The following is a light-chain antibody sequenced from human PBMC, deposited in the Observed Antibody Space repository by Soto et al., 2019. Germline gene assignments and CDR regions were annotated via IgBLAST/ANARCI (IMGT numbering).Light chain of an antibody. CDR2: GAS. J-gene: IGKJ1*01. CDR3: QQYYNWPRT. CDR1: QSVSST. V-gene: IGKV3-15*01. Sequence: EIVMTQSPATLSVSPVERATLSCRASQSVSSTLAWYQQKPGQAPRLLIYGASTRATDIPARFSGSGSGTEFTLTISSLQSEDFAVYYCQQYYNWPRTFGQGTKV.